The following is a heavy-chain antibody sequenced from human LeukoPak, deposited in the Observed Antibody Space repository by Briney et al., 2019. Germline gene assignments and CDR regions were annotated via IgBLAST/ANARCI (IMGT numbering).Heavy chain of an antibody. J-gene: IGHJ4*02. Sequence: SETLSLTCTVSGGSISSYCWSWIRQPPGKGLEWIGYIYYSGSTNYNPSLKSRVTISVDTSKNQFSLKLSSVTAADTAVYYCARSQVDTAMVTGVYFDYWGQGTLVTVSS. V-gene: IGHV4-59*01. D-gene: IGHD5-18*01. CDR3: ARSQVDTAMVTGVYFDY. CDR2: IYYSGST. CDR1: GGSISSYC.